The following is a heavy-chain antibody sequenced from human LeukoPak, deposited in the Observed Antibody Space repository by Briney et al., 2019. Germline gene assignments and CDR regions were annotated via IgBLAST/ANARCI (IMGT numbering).Heavy chain of an antibody. V-gene: IGHV1-2*06. CDR2: INPNSGGT. CDR3: ARAKYYYDSSGHPEDY. D-gene: IGHD3-22*01. J-gene: IGHJ4*02. Sequence: AXVKVSCKASGYTFTGYYMHWVRQAPGQGLEWMGRINPNSGGTNYAQKFQGRVTMTRDTSISTAYMELSRLRSDDTAVYYCARAKYYYDSSGHPEDYWGQGTLVTVSS. CDR1: GYTFTGYY.